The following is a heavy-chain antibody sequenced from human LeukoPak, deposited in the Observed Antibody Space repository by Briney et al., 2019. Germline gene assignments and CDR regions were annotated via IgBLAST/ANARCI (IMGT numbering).Heavy chain of an antibody. CDR1: GFTFSNAW. V-gene: IGHV3-11*01. CDR2: ISSSGSTI. CDR3: AGYDSSGYYSYYFDY. D-gene: IGHD3-22*01. J-gene: IGHJ4*02. Sequence: PGGSLRLSCAASGFTFSNAWMSWVRQAPGKGLEWVSYISSSGSTIYYADSVKGRFTISRDNAKNSLYLQMNSLRAEDTAVYYCAGYDSSGYYSYYFDYWGQGTLVTVSS.